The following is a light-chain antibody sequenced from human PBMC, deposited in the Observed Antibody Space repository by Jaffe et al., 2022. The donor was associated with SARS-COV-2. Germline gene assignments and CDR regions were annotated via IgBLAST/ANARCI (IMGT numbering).Light chain of an antibody. J-gene: IGLJ2*01. Sequence: QSALTQPPSASGSPGQSVTISCTGTSSDVGGYNYVSWYQQHPGKAPKLMIYEVNKRPSGVPDRFSGSKSGNTASLTVSGLQAEDEADYYCSSYAGVSNNLIFGGGTKLTVL. CDR1: SSDVGGYNY. CDR2: EVN. CDR3: SSYAGVSNNLI. V-gene: IGLV2-8*01.